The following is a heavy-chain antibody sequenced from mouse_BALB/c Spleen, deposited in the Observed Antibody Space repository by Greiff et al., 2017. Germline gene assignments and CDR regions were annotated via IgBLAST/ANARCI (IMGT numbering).Heavy chain of an antibody. CDR3: ARDGPTGPFAY. D-gene: IGHD4-1*01. Sequence: VQLKESGPGLVAPSQSLSITCTVSGFSLTGYGVNWVRQPPGKGLEWLGMIWGDGSTDYNSALKSRLSISKDNSKSQVFLKMNSLQTDDTSRYYCARDGPTGPFAYWGQGTLVTVSA. CDR1: GFSLTGYG. J-gene: IGHJ3*01. CDR2: IWGDGST. V-gene: IGHV2-6-7*01.